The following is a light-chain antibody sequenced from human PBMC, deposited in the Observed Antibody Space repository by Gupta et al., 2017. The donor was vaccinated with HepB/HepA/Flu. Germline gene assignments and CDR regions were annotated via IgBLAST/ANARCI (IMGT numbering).Light chain of an antibody. CDR2: ATS. J-gene: IGKJ1*01. CDR1: QSISSY. V-gene: IGKV1-39*01. CDR3: QQSDITPWT. Sequence: DIQMPQSPSSLPASVGDRVTISCRASQSISSYLNWYQQKPGKAPKLLIYATSSLQSGVPSRFSGSGSGTDFTLTIISLQPEDFATYYCQQSDITPWTFGQGTKVEIK.